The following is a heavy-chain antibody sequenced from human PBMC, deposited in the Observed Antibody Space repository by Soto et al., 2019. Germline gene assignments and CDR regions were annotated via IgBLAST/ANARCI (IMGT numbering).Heavy chain of an antibody. V-gene: IGHV3-74*01. D-gene: IGHD5-12*01. Sequence: PGGSLRLSCAASGFTFSSSWMHWVRQAPGKGLVCVSRVSGDGSSTNYANSVKGRFTISRDNAKNTLYLQMNSLRAEDAAVYYCARDIMGGYDSDYWGQGTLVTVSS. J-gene: IGHJ4*02. CDR1: GFTFSSSW. CDR2: VSGDGSST. CDR3: ARDIMGGYDSDY.